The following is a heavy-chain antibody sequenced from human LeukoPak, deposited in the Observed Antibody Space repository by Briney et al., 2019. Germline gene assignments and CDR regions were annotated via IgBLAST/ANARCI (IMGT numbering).Heavy chain of an antibody. V-gene: IGHV3-21*01. CDR2: ISSSSSYI. D-gene: IGHD6-13*01. J-gene: IGHJ4*02. CDR3: AREGSSSWYYFDY. CDR1: GFTFSSYS. Sequence: GGSLRLSCAASGFTFSSYSMNWVRQAPGKGLEWVSSISSSSSYIYYADSVKGRFTISRDSAENSLYLQMNSLRAEDTAVYFCAREGSSSWYYFDYWGQGTLVTVSS.